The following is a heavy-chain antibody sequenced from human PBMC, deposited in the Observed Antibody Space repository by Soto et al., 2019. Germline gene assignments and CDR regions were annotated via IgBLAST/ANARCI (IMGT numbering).Heavy chain of an antibody. D-gene: IGHD3-9*01. V-gene: IGHV3-33*03. CDR1: GFSFGSHG. CDR3: AKDLGSSIAGYGVQRGNFDY. J-gene: IGHJ4*02. Sequence: QVQLVESGGGVGQPGRSLRLSCAPSGFSFGSHGMHWVRQAPGKGLEWVAIIWYDGSHHYDADSLKGRFTISRDNSKNTVSLHMDSLRAEDTAVYYCAKDLGSSIAGYGVQRGNFDYWCQGTLVTVSS. CDR2: IWYDGSHH.